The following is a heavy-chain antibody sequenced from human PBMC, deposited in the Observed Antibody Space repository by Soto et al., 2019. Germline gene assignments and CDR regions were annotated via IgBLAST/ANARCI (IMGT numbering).Heavy chain of an antibody. CDR2: ILWNSGAA. CDR3: GNDVAPGGLEV. Sequence: ALRLSCVVSGFTTFDYGMHWVRQSPAKGLEWVSGILWNSGAAGYADSVKGRFTISRDRAKRALYLQMDSLRPEDTALYYCGNDVAPGGLEVWGQGTTVTVSS. J-gene: IGHJ6*02. CDR1: GFTTFDYG. V-gene: IGHV3-9*02. D-gene: IGHD5-12*01.